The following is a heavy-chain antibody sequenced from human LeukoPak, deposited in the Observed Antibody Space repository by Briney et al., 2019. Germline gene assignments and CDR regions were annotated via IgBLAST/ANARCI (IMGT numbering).Heavy chain of an antibody. CDR1: GVSISSSSYY. Sequence: SETLSLTCTVSGVSISSSSYYWGWIRQPPGKGLEWIGSISYSGSTYYNPSLRSRVTISVDTSKKQFSLKLSSVTAADTAVYYCARGYCSGGSCYSYYYYSYMDVWGKGTTVTVSS. CDR3: ARGYCSGGSCYSYYYYSYMDV. J-gene: IGHJ6*03. D-gene: IGHD2-15*01. CDR2: ISYSGST. V-gene: IGHV4-39*07.